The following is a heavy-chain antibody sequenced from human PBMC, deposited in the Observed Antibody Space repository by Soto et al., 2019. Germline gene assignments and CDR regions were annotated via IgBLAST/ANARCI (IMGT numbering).Heavy chain of an antibody. CDR3: ARSIEAPTGYYYYALDV. CDR2: IDPTDSKA. J-gene: IGHJ6*01. Sequence: RGECLTTSRRVPRYTFSVYCIHWVPQTPGKGVEWMGRIDPTDSKAIYSPAFQGHVSISADKSITTIYLQWRSLKASDSAMYDCARSIEAPTGYYYYALDVWGQGTTFTGSA. V-gene: IGHV5-10-1*01. CDR1: RYTFSVYC. D-gene: IGHD1-1*01.